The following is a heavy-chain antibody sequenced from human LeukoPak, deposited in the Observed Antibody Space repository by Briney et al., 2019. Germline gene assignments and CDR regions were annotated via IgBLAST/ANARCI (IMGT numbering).Heavy chain of an antibody. J-gene: IGHJ4*02. CDR3: ARSGPTGSFAS. Sequence: GRSLRLSCAASRFTFSSYAMHWVRQAPGKGLEWVALISYDGSNKYYADSLKGRFTISRDNSKNTVYLQMNSLRIEDTAVYYCARSGPTGSFASWGQGTLVTV. CDR1: RFTFSSYA. D-gene: IGHD1-26*01. CDR2: ISYDGSNK. V-gene: IGHV3-30*04.